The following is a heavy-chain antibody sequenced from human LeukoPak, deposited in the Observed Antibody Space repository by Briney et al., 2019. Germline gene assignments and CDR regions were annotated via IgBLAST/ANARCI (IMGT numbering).Heavy chain of an antibody. CDR1: GYSFTSYW. D-gene: IGHD2-2*01. CDR2: IYPGDSDT. V-gene: IGHV5-51*01. CDR3: ARRGYCSTTSCSASLDY. Sequence: GASLKISCKGSGYSFTSYWIGWVRQMPGKGLGWRGIIYPGDSDTRYSPSFQGQVTISADKSISTAYLQWSSLKASDTAMYYCARRGYCSTTSCSASLDYWGQGTLVAVSS. J-gene: IGHJ4*02.